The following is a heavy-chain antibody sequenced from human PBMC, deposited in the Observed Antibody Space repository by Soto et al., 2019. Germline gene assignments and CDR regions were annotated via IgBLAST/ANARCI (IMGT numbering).Heavy chain of an antibody. Sequence: QVTLKESGPVLVKPTETLTLTCTVSGFSLSNARMGVSWIRQPPGKALEWLAHIFSNDEKSYSTSLKSRLTISKDTSKSQVVLTMTNMDPVDTATYYCARMRRDGYNYFYYGMDVWGQGTTVTVSS. CDR3: ARMRRDGYNYFYYGMDV. CDR1: GFSLSNARMG. CDR2: IFSNDEK. J-gene: IGHJ6*02. D-gene: IGHD5-12*01. V-gene: IGHV2-26*01.